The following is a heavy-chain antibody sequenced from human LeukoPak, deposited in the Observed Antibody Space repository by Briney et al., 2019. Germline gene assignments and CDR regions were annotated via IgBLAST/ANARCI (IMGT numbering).Heavy chain of an antibody. J-gene: IGHJ4*02. Sequence: SETLSLTCAVSGGSISSSNWWSWVRQPPGKGLEWIGEIYHSGSTNYNPSLKSRVTISVDKSKNQFSLKLSSVTAADTAVYYCASGAPKWSGESIYYWGQGTLVTVSS. CDR1: GGSISSSNW. V-gene: IGHV4-4*02. CDR2: IYHSGST. CDR3: ASGAPKWSGESIYY. D-gene: IGHD3-10*01.